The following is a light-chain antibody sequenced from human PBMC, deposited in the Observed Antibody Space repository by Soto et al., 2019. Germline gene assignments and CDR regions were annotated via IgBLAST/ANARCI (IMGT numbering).Light chain of an antibody. Sequence: QSVLTQPPSVSGAPGQRVTISCTGSSSNIGAYYDVHWYQQLPGTAPKLLIYGNSNRPSGVPDRFSGSKSGTSASLAITGLQAEDEADYYCQSYDSSLSGSVFGGGTQLTV. CDR3: QSYDSSLSGSV. CDR1: SSNIGAYYD. V-gene: IGLV1-40*01. J-gene: IGLJ2*01. CDR2: GNS.